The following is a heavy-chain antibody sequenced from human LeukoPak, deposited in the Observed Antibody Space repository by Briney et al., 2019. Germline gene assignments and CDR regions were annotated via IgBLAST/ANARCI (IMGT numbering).Heavy chain of an antibody. V-gene: IGHV4-39*01. Sequence: PSETLSLTCTVSGGSISSYSYYWGWVRQPPGKGLEWIRSIYYSGSTYNNPSLKSRVTMSVDTSKNQFSLKLSSVTAADTAVYYCARGRRLYYDFWSGYLDYFDYWGQGTLVTVSS. CDR3: ARGRRLYYDFWSGYLDYFDY. CDR1: GGSISSYSYY. CDR2: IYYSGST. D-gene: IGHD3-3*01. J-gene: IGHJ4*02.